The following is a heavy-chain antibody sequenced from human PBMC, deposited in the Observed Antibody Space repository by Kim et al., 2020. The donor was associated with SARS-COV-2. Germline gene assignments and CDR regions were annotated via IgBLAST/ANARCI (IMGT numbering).Heavy chain of an antibody. D-gene: IGHD3-10*01. CDR2: ISYDGSNK. J-gene: IGHJ6*02. Sequence: GGSLRLSCAASGFTFSSYGMHWVRQAPGKGLEWVAVISYDGSNKYYADSVKGRFTISRDNSKNTLYLQMNSLRAEDTAVYYCAKPSTMVRGVIGQISDYYYGMDVWGQGTTVTVSS. CDR1: GFTFSSYG. CDR3: AKPSTMVRGVIGQISDYYYGMDV. V-gene: IGHV3-30*18.